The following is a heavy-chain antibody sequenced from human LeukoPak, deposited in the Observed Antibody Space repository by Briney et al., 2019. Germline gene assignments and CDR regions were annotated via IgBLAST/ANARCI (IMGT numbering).Heavy chain of an antibody. V-gene: IGHV1-8*02. Sequence: GASVKVSCKASGYTFTSYGISWVRQATGQGLEWMGWMNPNSGNTGYAQKFQGRVTMTRNTSISTAYMELSSLRSEDTAVYYCARAGGARRPRRPNNWFDPWGQGTLVTVSS. CDR3: ARAGGARRPRRPNNWFDP. CDR2: MNPNSGNT. CDR1: GYTFTSYG. D-gene: IGHD3-10*01. J-gene: IGHJ5*02.